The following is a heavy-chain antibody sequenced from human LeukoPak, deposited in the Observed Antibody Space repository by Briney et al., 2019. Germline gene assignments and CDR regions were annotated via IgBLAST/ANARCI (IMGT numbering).Heavy chain of an antibody. CDR2: IYYTGST. D-gene: IGHD5-18*01. J-gene: IGHJ3*02. CDR1: GGSISSYY. V-gene: IGHV4-59*01. CDR3: ARNTIYSYGAFDI. Sequence: SETLSLTCTVSGGSISSYYWSWIRQPPGEGLEWIGYIYYTGSTNYNPSLKSRVTISVDTSKNHFSLRLSSVTAADTAVYYCARNTIYSYGAFDIWGQGTMVTVSS.